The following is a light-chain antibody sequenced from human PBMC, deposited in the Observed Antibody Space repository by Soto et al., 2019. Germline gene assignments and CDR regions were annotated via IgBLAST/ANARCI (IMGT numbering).Light chain of an antibody. Sequence: DIQMTQSPSSLSASVGDRVTITCQASQDISNYLNWYQQTLGKXPXXLIYAASNLETGVPSRFSGSGSGTDFTFTISSLQPEDTATYYCQQYSHLITFGQGTRLEIK. CDR2: AAS. J-gene: IGKJ5*01. V-gene: IGKV1-33*01. CDR1: QDISNY. CDR3: QQYSHLIT.